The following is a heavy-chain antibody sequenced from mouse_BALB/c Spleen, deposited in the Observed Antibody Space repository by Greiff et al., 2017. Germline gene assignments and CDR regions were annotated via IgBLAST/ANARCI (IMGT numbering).Heavy chain of an antibody. CDR1: GYAFTNYL. J-gene: IGHJ3*01. V-gene: IGHV1-54*01. CDR2: INPGSGGT. Sequence: QVQLQQSGAELVRPGTSAKVSCKASGYAFTNYLIEWVKQRPGQGLEWIGVINPGSGGTNYNEKFKGKATLTADKSSSTAYMQLSSLTSDDSAVYFCARRGAYYGYDGAYWGQGTLVTVSA. CDR3: ARRGAYYGYDGAY. D-gene: IGHD2-9*01.